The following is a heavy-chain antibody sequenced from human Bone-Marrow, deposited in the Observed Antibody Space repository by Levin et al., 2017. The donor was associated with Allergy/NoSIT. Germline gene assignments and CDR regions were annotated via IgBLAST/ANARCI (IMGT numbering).Heavy chain of an antibody. Sequence: FDGCWLHWVRQAPGKGLVWVSRINSDESSTSYADSVKGRFTISRDNAKNTLYLQMNSLRAEDTAVYYCVRYSGSRHGIDYWGQGTLVTVSS. CDR1: FDGCW. CDR2: INSDESST. D-gene: IGHD1-26*01. V-gene: IGHV3-74*01. J-gene: IGHJ4*02. CDR3: VRYSGSRHGIDY.